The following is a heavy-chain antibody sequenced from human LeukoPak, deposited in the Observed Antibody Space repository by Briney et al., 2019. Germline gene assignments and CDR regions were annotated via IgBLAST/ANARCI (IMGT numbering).Heavy chain of an antibody. CDR2: ISYDGSNK. V-gene: IGHV3-30-3*01. Sequence: PGGSLRLSCAASGFTFSSYAMHWVRQAPGKGLEWVAVISYDGSNKYYADSVKGRFTISRDNSKDTLYLQMNSLRAEDTAVYYCARGGSYWWDYFDYWGQGTLVTVSS. CDR3: ARGGSYWWDYFDY. CDR1: GFTFSSYA. J-gene: IGHJ4*02. D-gene: IGHD1-26*01.